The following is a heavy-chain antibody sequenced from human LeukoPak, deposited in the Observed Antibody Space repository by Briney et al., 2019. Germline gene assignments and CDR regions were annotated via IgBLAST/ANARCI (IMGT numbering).Heavy chain of an antibody. V-gene: IGHV3-23*01. D-gene: IGHD5-18*01. CDR2: IRGSGGST. J-gene: IGHJ4*02. CDR3: AKGVQLWDFDY. CDR1: GFTFSSYA. Sequence: GGSLRLSCAVSGFTFSSYAMSWVRQAPGKGLEWVSAIRGSGGSTYYADSVKGRFTISRDNSKNTLYLQMNSLRAEDTAVYYCAKGVQLWDFDYWGQGTLVTVSS.